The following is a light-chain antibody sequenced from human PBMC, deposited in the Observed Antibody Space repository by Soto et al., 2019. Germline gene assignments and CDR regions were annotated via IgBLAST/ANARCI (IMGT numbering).Light chain of an antibody. V-gene: IGKV1-6*01. Sequence: AIRMSQSPSSVSASVGDRVTITCRASQGIRNDLGWYQQKPGKAPKLLIYAASSLQSGVPSRFSGSGSGTDFTLTISSLQPEDFATYYCLQDYNYPFTFGPGTKVDIK. CDR1: QGIRND. J-gene: IGKJ3*01. CDR2: AAS. CDR3: LQDYNYPFT.